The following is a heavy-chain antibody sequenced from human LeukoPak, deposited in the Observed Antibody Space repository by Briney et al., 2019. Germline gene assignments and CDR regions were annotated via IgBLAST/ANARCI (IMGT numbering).Heavy chain of an antibody. V-gene: IGHV4-59*08. CDR3: ARNIVGDPGSSWTFDY. D-gene: IGHD6-13*01. CDR1: GGSISSYY. Sequence: SETLPLTCTVSGGSISSYYWSWIRQPPGKGLEWIGYIYYSGSTNYNPSLKSRVTISVDTSKNQFSLKLSSVTAADTAVYYCARNIVGDPGSSWTFDYWGQGTLVTVSS. CDR2: IYYSGST. J-gene: IGHJ4*02.